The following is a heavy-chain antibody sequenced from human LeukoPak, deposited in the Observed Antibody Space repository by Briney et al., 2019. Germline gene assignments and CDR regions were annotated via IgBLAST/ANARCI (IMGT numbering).Heavy chain of an antibody. CDR3: ARGSSIQLWTIEFDY. CDR1: GYTLSDYY. D-gene: IGHD5-18*01. Sequence: ASVKVSCKASGYTLSDYYMHWVRQAPGQGLVWIGRINPNSGGTNYAQKFQGRVTMTRDTSISTAYMELSRLRSDGTAVYYCARGSSIQLWTIEFDYWGQGTLVTVSS. J-gene: IGHJ4*02. V-gene: IGHV1-2*06. CDR2: INPNSGGT.